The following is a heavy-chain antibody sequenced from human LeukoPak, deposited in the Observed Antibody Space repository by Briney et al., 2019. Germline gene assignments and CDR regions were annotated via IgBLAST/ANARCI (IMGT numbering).Heavy chain of an antibody. Sequence: GGSLRLSCAASGFTFSSYAMSWVRQAPGKGLEWVSAISGSGGSTYYADSVEGRFTISRDNSKNTLYLQMNSLRAEDTAVYYCAKSPYGPGYSRGLVFDYWGQGTLVTVSS. D-gene: IGHD4-17*01. CDR1: GFTFSSYA. J-gene: IGHJ4*02. CDR3: AKSPYGPGYSRGLVFDY. CDR2: ISGSGGST. V-gene: IGHV3-23*01.